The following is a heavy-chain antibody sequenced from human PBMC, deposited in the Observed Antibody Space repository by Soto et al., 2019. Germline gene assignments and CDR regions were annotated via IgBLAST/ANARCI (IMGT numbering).Heavy chain of an antibody. CDR1: GGSIMNDW. J-gene: IGHJ4*02. D-gene: IGHD2-15*01. CDR3: SGGTCISLYYFDH. Sequence: SETRSLSWTVSGGSIMNDWCSWIRQAAEKRLEWIGRLHSTGATNYNPSLRSRVTMSVDKSKNQFSLNLASVTAADTAVYYCSGGTCISLYYFDHWGQGALVTVSS. V-gene: IGHV4-4*07. CDR2: LHSTGAT.